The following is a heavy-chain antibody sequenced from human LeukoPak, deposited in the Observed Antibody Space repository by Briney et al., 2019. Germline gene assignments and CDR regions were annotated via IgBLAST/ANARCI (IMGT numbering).Heavy chain of an antibody. CDR2: IKEDGGAK. V-gene: IGHV3-7*04. D-gene: IGHD6-19*01. Sequence: GGSLRLSCAASGFTFSSYWMDWVRQAPGKGLEWVANIKEDGGAKNYVDSVKGRFTISRDNAKNSLYLQINSLRAEDTAVYYCARDRSSGWYLTPGFDPWGQGTLVTVSS. CDR3: ARDRSSGWYLTPGFDP. J-gene: IGHJ5*02. CDR1: GFTFSSYW.